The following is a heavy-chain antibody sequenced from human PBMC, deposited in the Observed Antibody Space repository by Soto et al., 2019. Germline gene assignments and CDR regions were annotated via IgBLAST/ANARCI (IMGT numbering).Heavy chain of an antibody. CDR2: ISSSGSTI. D-gene: IGHD2-2*01. CDR3: AYIVAVPGAMVEPYGMDV. Sequence: GGSLRLSCAASGFTFSSYEMNWVRQAPGKGLEWVSYISSSGSTIYYADSVKGRFTISRDNAKNSLYLQMNSLRAEDTAVYYCAYIVAVPGAMVEPYGMDVWRQGTTVIVSS. J-gene: IGHJ6*02. CDR1: GFTFSSYE. V-gene: IGHV3-48*03.